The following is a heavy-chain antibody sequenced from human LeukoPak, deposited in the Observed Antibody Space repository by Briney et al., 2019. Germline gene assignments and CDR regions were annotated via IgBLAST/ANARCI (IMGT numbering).Heavy chain of an antibody. D-gene: IGHD3-10*01. CDR2: IYYSGST. CDR3: ATAGPITGRHNYFDA. Sequence: SETLSLTCTVSGGSITGSYWSWLRQPPGKGLEYIGYIYYSGSTNYNPSLKSRVTISVDTSKNQFSLKLTSVTAADTAVYYCATAGPITGRHNYFDAWGQGTLVTVSS. V-gene: IGHV4-59*01. J-gene: IGHJ4*02. CDR1: GGSITGSY.